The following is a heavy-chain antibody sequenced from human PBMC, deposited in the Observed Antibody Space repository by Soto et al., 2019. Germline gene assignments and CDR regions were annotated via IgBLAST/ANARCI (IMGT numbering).Heavy chain of an antibody. V-gene: IGHV1-18*01. CDR3: ARAHCITLVRCPFDY. Sequence: ASVKGSCKAAGYTFTSYGISWVRQAPGQGLEWMGWISAYNGNTNYAQKLQGRVTMTTDTSTSTAYMELRSLRSDDTAVYYCARAHCITLVRCPFDYWGQGTLVTVSS. J-gene: IGHJ4*02. CDR1: GYTFTSYG. D-gene: IGHD3-10*01. CDR2: ISAYNGNT.